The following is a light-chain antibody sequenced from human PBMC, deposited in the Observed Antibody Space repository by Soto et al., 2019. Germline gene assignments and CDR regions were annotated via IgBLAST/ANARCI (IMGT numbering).Light chain of an antibody. CDR3: SSYTTSNIWV. V-gene: IGLV2-14*01. Sequence: QSALTQPASVSGSPGQSITISCRGTSSDVGAYNFVSWYQQHPGKVPKLMIYEVSNRPSGVSYRFSGSKFGDTASLTISGLQADDEADYYCSSYTTSNIWVFGGGTKVTVL. J-gene: IGLJ3*02. CDR1: SSDVGAYNF. CDR2: EVS.